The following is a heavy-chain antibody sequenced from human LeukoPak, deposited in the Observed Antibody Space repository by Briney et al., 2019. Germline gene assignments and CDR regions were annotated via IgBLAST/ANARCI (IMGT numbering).Heavy chain of an antibody. Sequence: GGSLRLSCAASGFTFTNAWMSWVRQAPGKGLEWVGRIKTKTDGGTTDYAAPVKGRFTVSRDDSKLTLYLQMNSLKTEDTAVYYCAKSVVVPAAPDGAFDIWGQGTMVTVSS. J-gene: IGHJ3*02. CDR2: IKTKTDGGTT. CDR1: GFTFTNAW. V-gene: IGHV3-15*01. D-gene: IGHD2-2*01. CDR3: AKSVVVPAAPDGAFDI.